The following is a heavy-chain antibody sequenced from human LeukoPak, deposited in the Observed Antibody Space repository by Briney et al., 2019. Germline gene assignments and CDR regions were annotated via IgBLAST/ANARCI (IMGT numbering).Heavy chain of an antibody. CDR2: IIPILGIA. J-gene: IGHJ4*02. Sequence: ASVKVSCKASGGTFSSYAISWVRQAPGQGLEWMGRIIPILGIANYAQKFQGRVTITADKSTSTAYMELSSLRSEDTAVYYCARDSVDRGYFDYWGQGTLVTVSS. CDR1: GGTFSSYA. D-gene: IGHD3-10*01. CDR3: ARDSVDRGYFDY. V-gene: IGHV1-69*04.